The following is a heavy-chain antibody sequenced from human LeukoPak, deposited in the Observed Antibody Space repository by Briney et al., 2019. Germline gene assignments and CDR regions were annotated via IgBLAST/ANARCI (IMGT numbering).Heavy chain of an antibody. CDR2: ISGSGGRT. CDR3: AKELGSSIVARLSH. D-gene: IGHD6-6*01. CDR1: GFTFSTYA. V-gene: IGHV3-23*01. Sequence: GGSLTLSCAASGFTFSTYAMSWVRQAPGKGLEWVSAISGSGGRTYYADSVKGRFTISRDNSKNTLDLQMNSLRAEDTAVHYCAKELGSSIVARLSHWGQGTLVTVSS. J-gene: IGHJ4*02.